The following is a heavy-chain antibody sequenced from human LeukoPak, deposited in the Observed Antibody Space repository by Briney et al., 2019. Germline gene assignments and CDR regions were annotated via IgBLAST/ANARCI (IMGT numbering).Heavy chain of an antibody. V-gene: IGHV4-34*01. D-gene: IGHD3-22*01. CDR2: INHSGST. CDR3: ARGSRITMIVVVTGFDY. Sequence: SETLSLTCAVYGGSFSGYYWSWIRQPPGKGLEWIGEINHSGSTNYNPSLKSRVPISGDTSTHQFSLKLSSVTAADTAVYYCARGSRITMIVVVTGFDYWGQGPLVTVSS. CDR1: GGSFSGYY. J-gene: IGHJ4*02.